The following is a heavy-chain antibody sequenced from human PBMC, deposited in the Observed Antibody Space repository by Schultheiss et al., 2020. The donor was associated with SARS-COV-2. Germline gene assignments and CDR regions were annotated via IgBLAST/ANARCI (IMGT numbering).Heavy chain of an antibody. CDR3: AHSTGYDVLTSRDY. V-gene: IGHV2-5*01. CDR1: GFSLRTSGVG. J-gene: IGHJ4*01. Sequence: SGPTLVKPTQTLTLTCTFSGFSLRTSGVGVGWNRQPPGKALEWLALIYWNDDKRYSPSLKSRLTITKDTSKNQVVLTMTNMDPVDTATYYCAHSTGYDVLTSRDYWGEGTLVTISS. CDR2: IYWNDDK. D-gene: IGHD3-9*01.